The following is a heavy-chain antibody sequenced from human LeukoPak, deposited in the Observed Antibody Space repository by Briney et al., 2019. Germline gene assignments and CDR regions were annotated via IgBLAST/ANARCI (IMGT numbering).Heavy chain of an antibody. CDR2: ISSSSSYI. Sequence: PGGSLRLSCAASGFTFSSYSMNWVRQAPGKGLEWVSSISSSSSYIYYADSVKGRFTISRDNAKNSLYLQMNSLRAEDTAVYYCARDHGYSSSWYQWDDYWGQGTLVTVSS. V-gene: IGHV3-21*01. J-gene: IGHJ4*02. D-gene: IGHD6-13*01. CDR1: GFTFSSYS. CDR3: ARDHGYSSSWYQWDDY.